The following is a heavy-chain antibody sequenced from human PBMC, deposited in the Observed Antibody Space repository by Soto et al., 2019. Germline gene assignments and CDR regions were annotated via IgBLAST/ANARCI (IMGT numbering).Heavy chain of an antibody. V-gene: IGHV3-33*01. CDR3: ARDFGKVHYDGSGRPHNWFDP. CDR2: IWYDGSNK. Sequence: QVQLVESGGGVVQPGRSLRLSCAASGFTFSSYGMHWVRQAPGKGLEWVAVIWYDGSNKYYADSVKGRFTISRDNSKNTLYLQMNSLRAEDTAVYYCARDFGKVHYDGSGRPHNWFDPWGQGTLVTVSS. D-gene: IGHD3-10*01. J-gene: IGHJ5*02. CDR1: GFTFSSYG.